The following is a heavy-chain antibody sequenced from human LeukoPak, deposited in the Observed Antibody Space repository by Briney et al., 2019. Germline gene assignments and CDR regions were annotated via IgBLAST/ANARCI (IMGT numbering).Heavy chain of an antibody. J-gene: IGHJ4*02. CDR1: GFTFSSYG. V-gene: IGHV3-30*18. CDR3: AKEIDGSGEVFDY. D-gene: IGHD6-19*01. Sequence: GGSLRLSCAASGFTFSSYGMHWVRQAPGKGLEWVAVISYDGSNKYYADSVKGRFTISRDNSKNTLYLQMNSLRAEDTAVYYCAKEIDGSGEVFDYWGQGTLVTVSS. CDR2: ISYDGSNK.